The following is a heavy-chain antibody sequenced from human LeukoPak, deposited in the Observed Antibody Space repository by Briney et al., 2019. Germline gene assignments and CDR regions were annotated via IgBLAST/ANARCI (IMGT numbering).Heavy chain of an antibody. D-gene: IGHD1-7*01. J-gene: IGHJ4*02. Sequence: PSETLSLTCTVSGGSISSYYWSWIRQPPGKGLEWIGYIYYSGSTNYNPSLKSRVTISVDTSKNQFSLELSSVTAADTAVYYCASYHPNWNYAFDYWGQGTLVTVSS. CDR2: IYYSGST. V-gene: IGHV4-59*01. CDR1: GGSISSYY. CDR3: ASYHPNWNYAFDY.